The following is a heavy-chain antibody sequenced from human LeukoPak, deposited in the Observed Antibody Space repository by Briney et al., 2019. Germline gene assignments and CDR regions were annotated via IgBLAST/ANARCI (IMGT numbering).Heavy chain of an antibody. CDR2: ISSSSSYI. J-gene: IGHJ4*02. V-gene: IGHV3-21*01. CDR1: GFTFSSYS. Sequence: GGSLRLSCAASGFTFSSYSMNWVRQAPGKGLEWVSSISSSSSYIYYADSVKGRFTISRDNSKNTLYLQMNSLRAEDTAVYYCARDSLGFGSGWYAYWGQGTLVTVSS. CDR3: ARDSLGFGSGWYAY. D-gene: IGHD6-19*01.